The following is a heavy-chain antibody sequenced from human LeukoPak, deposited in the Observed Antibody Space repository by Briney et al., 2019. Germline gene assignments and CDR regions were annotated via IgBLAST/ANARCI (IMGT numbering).Heavy chain of an antibody. CDR1: GFSFSSHW. Sequence: GGSLRLSCAASGFSFSSHWMSWVRQAAGKGLEWVANIRGDGSEKKYVDSVKGRFTISRDNAKNSLDLQMNSLRDEDTALYYCATHLNMVGSGWGRPFDNWGQGTLVTVSS. J-gene: IGHJ4*02. CDR3: ATHLNMVGSGWGRPFDN. D-gene: IGHD6-19*01. V-gene: IGHV3-7*03. CDR2: IRGDGSEK.